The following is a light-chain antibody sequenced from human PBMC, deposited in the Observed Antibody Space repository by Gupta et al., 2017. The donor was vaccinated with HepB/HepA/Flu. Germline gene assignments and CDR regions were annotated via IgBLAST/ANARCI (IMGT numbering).Light chain of an antibody. CDR3: SSYTSSSTLVV. Sequence: QSAPTQPASVSGSPGQSITIPCTGTSSDVGGYNYVSWYQQHPGKAPKLMIYDVSNRPSGVSNRFSGSKSGNTASLTISGLQAEDEADYYCSSYTSSSTLVVFGGGTKLTVL. J-gene: IGLJ2*01. V-gene: IGLV2-14*01. CDR1: SSDVGGYNY. CDR2: DVS.